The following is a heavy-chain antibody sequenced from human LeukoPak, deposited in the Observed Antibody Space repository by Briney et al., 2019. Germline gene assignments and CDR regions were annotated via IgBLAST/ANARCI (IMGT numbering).Heavy chain of an antibody. V-gene: IGHV3-21*01. D-gene: IGHD5-24*01. CDR2: ISSSSSYI. CDR3: ARDGGDGYSDY. J-gene: IGHJ4*02. Sequence: GGSLRLSCAASGFTFSSYSMNWVRQAPGKGLEWVSSISSSSSYIYYADSVKGRFTISRDNAENSLYLQMNSLRAEDTAVYYCARDGGDGYSDYWGQGTLVTVSS. CDR1: GFTFSSYS.